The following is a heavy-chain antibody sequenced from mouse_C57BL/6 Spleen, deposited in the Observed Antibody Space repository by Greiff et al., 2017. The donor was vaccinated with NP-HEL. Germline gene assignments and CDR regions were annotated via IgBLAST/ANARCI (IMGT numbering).Heavy chain of an antibody. CDR3: ARYGYYGSSLYAMDY. CDR2: IRNKANGYTT. V-gene: IGHV7-3*01. CDR1: GFTFTDYY. Sequence: EVQVVESGGGLVQPGGSLSLSCAASGFTFTDYYMSWVRQPPGKALEWLGFIRNKANGYTTEYSASVKGRFTISRDNSQSILYLQMNALRAEDSATYYCARYGYYGSSLYAMDYWGQGTSVTVSS. J-gene: IGHJ4*01. D-gene: IGHD1-1*01.